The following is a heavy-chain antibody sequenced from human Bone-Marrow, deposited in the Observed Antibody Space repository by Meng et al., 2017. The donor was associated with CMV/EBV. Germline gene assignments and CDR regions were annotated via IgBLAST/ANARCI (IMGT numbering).Heavy chain of an antibody. J-gene: IGHJ4*02. CDR2: ISGSGGST. D-gene: IGHD2-2*01. V-gene: IGHV3-23*01. CDR1: GFTFSSYA. CDR3: AKVSLYYCSSTSCRFDY. Sequence: GGSLRLSCAASGFTFSSYAMSWVRQAPGKGLEWVSAISGSGGSTYYADSVKGRFTISRDNSKNTLYLQMNSLRAEDTAVYYCAKVSLYYCSSTSCRFDYWGQGTLVTVSS.